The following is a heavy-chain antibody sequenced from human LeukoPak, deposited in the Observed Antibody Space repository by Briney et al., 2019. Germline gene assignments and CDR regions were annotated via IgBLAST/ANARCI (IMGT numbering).Heavy chain of an antibody. CDR2: IKEDGSEK. CDR3: AKGGYFDY. V-gene: IGHV3-7*01. CDR1: GFTFSTSW. J-gene: IGHJ4*02. D-gene: IGHD3-16*01. Sequence: GGSLRLSCAASGFTFSTSWMSWVRQAPGKGLEWVANIKEDGSEKWYMDSVKGRFTISRDNAKNSLYLQMNSLRAEDTAVFYCAKGGYFDYWGQGTLVTVSS.